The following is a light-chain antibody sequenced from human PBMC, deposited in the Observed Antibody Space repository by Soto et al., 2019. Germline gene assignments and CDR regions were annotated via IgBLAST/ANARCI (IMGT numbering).Light chain of an antibody. J-gene: IGKJ1*01. Sequence: IQLTQSPSFLSATVGDRVTITCRASQGISSYLAWYQQKPGKAPKLLIYAASTLQSGVPSRFSGSGSGTEFTLTISSLQPEDFATYYCQQLNSYPRTFGQRTKADIK. V-gene: IGKV1-9*01. CDR3: QQLNSYPRT. CDR1: QGISSY. CDR2: AAS.